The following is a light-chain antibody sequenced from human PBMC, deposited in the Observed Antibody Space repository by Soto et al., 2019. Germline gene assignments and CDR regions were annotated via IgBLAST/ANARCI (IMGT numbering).Light chain of an antibody. V-gene: IGKV3-20*01. J-gene: IGKJ2*01. CDR3: HHYNSSPPYT. CDR2: AAS. CDR1: RSFASSY. Sequence: EIVLTQSPATLSLSPGERATLSCRASRSFASSYLALYQHKPGQAPRLLIYAASSRATGIPDRFIGSGSGTDFTLTISRLEPDDSAVYYCHHYNSSPPYTFGQGTKLEIK.